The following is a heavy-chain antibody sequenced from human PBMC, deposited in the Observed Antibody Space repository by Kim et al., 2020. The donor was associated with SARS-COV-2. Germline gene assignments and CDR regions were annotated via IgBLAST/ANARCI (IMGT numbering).Heavy chain of an antibody. J-gene: IGHJ1*01. CDR3: ARAGGYEYFQH. D-gene: IGHD3-22*01. Sequence: KYSRKFQGRVTITRNTSASTADMELSSLRSEDTAVYYCARAGGYEYFQHWGQGTLVTVSS. V-gene: IGHV1-3*01.